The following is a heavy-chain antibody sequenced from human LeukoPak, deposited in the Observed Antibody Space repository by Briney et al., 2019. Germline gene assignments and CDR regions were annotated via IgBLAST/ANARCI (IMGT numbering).Heavy chain of an antibody. CDR2: IKQDGSEK. J-gene: IGHJ4*02. CDR1: GFTFSRYW. CDR3: ARPGNLIYFDY. V-gene: IGHV3-7*01. Sequence: PGGSLRLSCAASGFTFSRYWMSWVRQAPGKGLEWVANIKQDGSEKYYVDSVKGRFTISRDNAKNSLYLQMNSLRAEDTAVYYCARPGNLIYFDYCGQGTLVTVSS. D-gene: IGHD3-10*01.